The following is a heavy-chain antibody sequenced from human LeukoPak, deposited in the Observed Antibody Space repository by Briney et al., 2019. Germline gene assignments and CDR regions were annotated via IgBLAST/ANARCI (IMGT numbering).Heavy chain of an antibody. Sequence: PGGSLRLSCAASGFTFSSYAMHWVRQAPGKGLEWVAVISYDGSNKYYADSVKGRFTISRDNSKNTLYLQMNSLRAEDTAVYYCARDFGAYDLHTGDAFDIWGQGTMVTVSS. CDR3: ARDFGAYDLHTGDAFDI. J-gene: IGHJ3*02. CDR1: GFTFSSYA. D-gene: IGHD3-16*01. CDR2: ISYDGSNK. V-gene: IGHV3-30*04.